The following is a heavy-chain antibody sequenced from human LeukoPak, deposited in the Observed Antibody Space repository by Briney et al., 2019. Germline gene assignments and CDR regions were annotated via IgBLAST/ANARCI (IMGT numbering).Heavy chain of an antibody. CDR1: GGTFSSYT. Sequence: SVKVSCKASGGTFSSYTVSWVRQAPGQGLEWMGRIIPILGIANYAQKFQGRVTITADKSTSTAYMELSSLRSEDTAVYYCASSLGEHCSSTSCYGGYVDYWGQGTLVTVSS. CDR3: ASSLGEHCSSTSCYGGYVDY. CDR2: IIPILGIA. V-gene: IGHV1-69*02. J-gene: IGHJ4*02. D-gene: IGHD2-2*01.